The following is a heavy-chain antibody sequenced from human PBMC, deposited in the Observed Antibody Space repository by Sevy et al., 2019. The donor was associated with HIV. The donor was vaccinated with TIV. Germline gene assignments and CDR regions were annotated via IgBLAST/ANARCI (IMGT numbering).Heavy chain of an antibody. D-gene: IGHD3-10*01. V-gene: IGHV1-2*02. CDR1: GYAFTGYY. Sequence: ASVKVSCKASGYAFTGYYMHWVRQATGQGLEWMGWINPNSGGTNYAQKFQGRVTMTRDTSISTAYMELSRLRSDDTAVYYCARDFHNYYGSGRRFDPWGQGTLVTVSS. J-gene: IGHJ5*02. CDR2: INPNSGGT. CDR3: ARDFHNYYGSGRRFDP.